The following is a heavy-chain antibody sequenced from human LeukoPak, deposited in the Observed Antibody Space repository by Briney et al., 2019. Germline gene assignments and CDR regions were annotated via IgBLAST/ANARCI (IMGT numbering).Heavy chain of an antibody. J-gene: IGHJ6*03. Sequence: SVKVSCKASGHTFTGNYMHWVRQAPGQGLELMGGSIPIFGRANYAQKFPGRLTITADESTGTAYMELSSLSSEDTAVYYWARAGTEAKWGLPRAHYYHMDVWGKGPTVTVSS. V-gene: IGHV1-69*13. CDR1: GHTFTGNY. CDR3: ARAGTEAKWGLPRAHYYHMDV. CDR2: SIPIFGRA. D-gene: IGHD7-27*01.